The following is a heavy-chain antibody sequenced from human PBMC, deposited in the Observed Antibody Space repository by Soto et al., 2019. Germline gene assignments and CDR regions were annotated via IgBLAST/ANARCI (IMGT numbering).Heavy chain of an antibody. V-gene: IGHV4-30-4*01. CDR1: GGSISSGDYY. D-gene: IGHD2-2*01. Sequence: QVQLQESGPGLVKPSQTLSLTCTVSGGSISSGDYYWSWIRQPPGKGLEWIGYIYYSGSTYYNPSLKRRVTITVDTSKNQFSLKLSSVTAADTAVYYCARAGDIVLVPAADCAFDIWGQGTMVTVSS. CDR2: IYYSGST. J-gene: IGHJ3*02. CDR3: ARAGDIVLVPAADCAFDI.